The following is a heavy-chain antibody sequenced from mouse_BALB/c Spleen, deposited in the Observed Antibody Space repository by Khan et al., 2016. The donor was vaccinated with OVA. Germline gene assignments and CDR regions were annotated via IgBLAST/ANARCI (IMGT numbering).Heavy chain of an antibody. CDR2: INTYTGEP. CDR1: GYTFTNYG. Sequence: QIQLVQSGPELKKPGETVKISCKASGYTFTNYGMNWVKQAPGKGLKWMGWINTYTGEPTYADDFKGRFAFSLETSARTAYLQINNLKNEDTATYFCTRRISYFALDYWGQGTSVTVSS. V-gene: IGHV9-3-1*01. D-gene: IGHD2-4*01. J-gene: IGHJ4*01. CDR3: TRRISYFALDY.